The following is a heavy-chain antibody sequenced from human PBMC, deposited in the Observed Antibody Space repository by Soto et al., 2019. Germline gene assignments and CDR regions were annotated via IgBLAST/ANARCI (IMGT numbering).Heavy chain of an antibody. V-gene: IGHV3-74*03. CDR3: ARDGQSGFWSGYYLDG. J-gene: IGHJ6*02. Sequence: GGSLRLSCEASGFTLRSYWVHWVRQVPGKGLVWVSRVSNDGSLTKYADSVKGRFTISRDNAKNRPYLQMNSLRVEDTAVYYCARDGQSGFWSGYYLDGWGQGTTVTVSS. CDR1: GFTLRSYW. D-gene: IGHD3-3*01. CDR2: VSNDGSLT.